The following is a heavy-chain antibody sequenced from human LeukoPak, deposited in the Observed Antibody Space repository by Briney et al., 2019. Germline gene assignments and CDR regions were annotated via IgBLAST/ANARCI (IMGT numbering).Heavy chain of an antibody. CDR3: AKRGNPTVGHHYLDV. CDR1: GFTFSSYD. V-gene: IGHV3-23*01. Sequence: GSLRLSCAASGFTFSSYDMSWVRQAPGKGLEWVSSITTSGGSTFYADSVMGRLTISRDNSRNTLYLQMNSLSAEDTAIYYCAKRGNPTVGHHYLDVWGKGTTVSVSS. CDR2: ITTSGGST. D-gene: IGHD1-1*01. J-gene: IGHJ6*03.